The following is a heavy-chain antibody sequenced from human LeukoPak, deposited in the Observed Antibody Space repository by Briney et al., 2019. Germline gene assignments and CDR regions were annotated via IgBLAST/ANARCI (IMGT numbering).Heavy chain of an antibody. CDR1: GFTFSSYG. Sequence: GGSLRLSCAASGFTFSSYGMHWVRQAPGKGLEWVAFIRYDGSNKYYADSVKGRFTISRDNSKNTLYLQMNSLRAEDTAVYYCAREIVDGLFVGFDYWGQGTLVTVSS. J-gene: IGHJ4*02. V-gene: IGHV3-30*02. CDR3: AREIVDGLFVGFDY. D-gene: IGHD2-21*01. CDR2: IRYDGSNK.